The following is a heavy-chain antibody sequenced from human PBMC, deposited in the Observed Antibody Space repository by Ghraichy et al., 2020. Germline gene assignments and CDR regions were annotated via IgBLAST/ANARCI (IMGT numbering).Heavy chain of an antibody. V-gene: IGHV1-18*01. CDR3: ARIGKNFMITFGGIIAHPFDY. CDR2: ISAYNGDT. Sequence: ASVKVSCKPSGYTFNRHGISWVRQAPGQGLEWMGWISAYNGDTNYAQNFQGRLTMTTDTATSTVYMELRSLRSDDTAVYYCARIGKNFMITFGGIIAHPFDYWGQGTLVTVSS. D-gene: IGHD3-16*02. J-gene: IGHJ4*02. CDR1: GYTFNRHG.